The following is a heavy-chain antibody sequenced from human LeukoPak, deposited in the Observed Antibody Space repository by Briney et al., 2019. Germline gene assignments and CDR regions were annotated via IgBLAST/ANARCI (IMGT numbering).Heavy chain of an antibody. CDR2: INPNSGGT. Sequence: ASVTVSCKASGYTFTGYYMHWVRQAPGQGLEWMGWINPNSGGTNYAQKFQGWVTMTRDTSISTAYMELSRLRSDDTAVYYCARYSSSWYFPYYFDYWGQGTLVTVSS. CDR3: ARYSSSWYFPYYFDY. J-gene: IGHJ4*02. CDR1: GYTFTGYY. V-gene: IGHV1-2*04. D-gene: IGHD6-13*01.